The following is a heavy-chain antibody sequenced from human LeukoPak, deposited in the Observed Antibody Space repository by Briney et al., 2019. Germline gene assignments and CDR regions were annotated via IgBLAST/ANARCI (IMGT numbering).Heavy chain of an antibody. CDR2: IRHDEANE. CDR1: GFSFISYA. CDR3: AKEYTPSSPLGELDS. J-gene: IGHJ4*02. V-gene: IGHV3-33*06. Sequence: QAGRSLTLSCEVSGFSFISYAMHWVRQAPGKGLEWVALIRHDEANEYYADSVQGRFTISRDTSKNTLYLQMKSLRAEDTAVYYCAKEYTPSSPLGELDSWGQGTLVTVSS. D-gene: IGHD6-6*01.